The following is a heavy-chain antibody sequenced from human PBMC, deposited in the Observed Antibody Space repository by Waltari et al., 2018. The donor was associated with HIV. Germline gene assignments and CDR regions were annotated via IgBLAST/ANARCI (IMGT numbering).Heavy chain of an antibody. Sequence: QVQLQESGPGLVKPSETLSLTCGVSGYSISSGYYWGWIRQTPGKGLEWIGTIFHTGNTFSNPSRKSRISMSLDTSKNQFSLSLDSLTAADTAVYYCARGRGHCIGAGCYGWFDPWGQGTLVTVSS. CDR2: IFHTGNT. D-gene: IGHD2-15*01. CDR1: GYSISSGYY. CDR3: ARGRGHCIGAGCYGWFDP. J-gene: IGHJ5*02. V-gene: IGHV4-38-2*01.